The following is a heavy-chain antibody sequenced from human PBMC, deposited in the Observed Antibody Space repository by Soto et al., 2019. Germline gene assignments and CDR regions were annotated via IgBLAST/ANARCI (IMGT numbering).Heavy chain of an antibody. J-gene: IGHJ4*02. CDR2: IYSGGST. CDR1: GFTVSSNY. CDR3: ARGVSGYDSSGYTFDY. D-gene: IGHD3-22*01. Sequence: LRLSCAASGFTVSSNYMSWVRQAPGKGLEWVSVIYSGGSTYYADSVKGRFTISRDNSKNTLYLQMNSLRAEDTAVYYCARGVSGYDSSGYTFDYWGQGTLVTVSS. V-gene: IGHV3-53*01.